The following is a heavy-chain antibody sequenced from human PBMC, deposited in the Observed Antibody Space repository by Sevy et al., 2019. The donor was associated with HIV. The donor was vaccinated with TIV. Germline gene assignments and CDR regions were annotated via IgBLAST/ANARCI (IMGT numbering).Heavy chain of an antibody. V-gene: IGHV3-30-3*01. CDR2: ISYDGSNK. J-gene: IGHJ4*02. CDR1: GFTFSSYA. Sequence: GGSLRLSCAASGFTFSSYAMHWVRQAPGKGLEWVAVISYDGSNKYYADSVKGRFTISRDNSKNTLYLQMNSLRAEDTAVYYCARDGDWRPHIVVVTAHPHPGGYFDYWGQGTLVTVSS. CDR3: ARDGDWRPHIVVVTAHPHPGGYFDY. D-gene: IGHD2-21*02.